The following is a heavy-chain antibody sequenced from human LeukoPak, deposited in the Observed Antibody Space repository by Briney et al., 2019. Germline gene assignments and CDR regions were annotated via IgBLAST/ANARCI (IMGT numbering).Heavy chain of an antibody. CDR1: GYTFTSYS. V-gene: IGHV1-18*01. J-gene: IGHJ4*02. CDR2: ISAYNGNT. D-gene: IGHD4-17*01. CDR3: ARDDGTVTTRN. Sequence: ASVKVSCKASGYTFTSYSFSWVRQAPGQGLEWLGWISAYNGNTNYAQKIQGRVTMTTDTSTSTTYMELRSLKSDDTAVYYCARDDGTVTTRNWGQGTLVTVSS.